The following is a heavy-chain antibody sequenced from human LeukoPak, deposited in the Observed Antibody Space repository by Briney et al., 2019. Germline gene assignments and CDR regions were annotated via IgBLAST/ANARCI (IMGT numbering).Heavy chain of an antibody. V-gene: IGHV3-48*03. Sequence: PGGSLTLSCAASGFTFSSYEMNWVRQAPGKGLEWVSYISSSGSTIYYADSVKGRFTISRDNAQNSLYLQMNSLRVEGTAVYYCARVYSGVYFDYWGKGTLVTVSS. J-gene: IGHJ4*02. CDR1: GFTFSSYE. D-gene: IGHD1-26*01. CDR3: ARVYSGVYFDY. CDR2: ISSSGSTI.